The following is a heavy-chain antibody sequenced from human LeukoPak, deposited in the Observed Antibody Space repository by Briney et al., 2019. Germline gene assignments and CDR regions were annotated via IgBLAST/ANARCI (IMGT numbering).Heavy chain of an antibody. CDR1: GGSISSSSYY. CDR3: ARGAPRYCSSTSCHFYY. CDR2: IYYSGST. D-gene: IGHD2-2*01. J-gene: IGHJ4*02. Sequence: SETLSLTCTVSGGSISSSSYYWGWIRQPPGKGLEWIGSIYYSGSTYYNLSLKSRVTISVDTSKNQFSLKLSSVTAADTAVYYCARGAPRYCSSTSCHFYYWGQGTLVTVSS. V-gene: IGHV4-39*01.